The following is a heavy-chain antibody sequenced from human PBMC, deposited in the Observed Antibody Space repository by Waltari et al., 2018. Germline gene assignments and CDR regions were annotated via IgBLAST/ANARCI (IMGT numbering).Heavy chain of an antibody. Sequence: QVQLVESGGGVVQPGTSLTPSCASSGFPSSSCGMYWGRQVPGKGVEWVAVIWQDGRTKYHADSVKGRFTVSRDNSRNTLYLEMTSLRAEDTAVYYCVKETTYSHGSDYWGQGNLVSVSS. CDR3: VKETTYSHGSDY. D-gene: IGHD5-18*01. J-gene: IGHJ4*02. CDR1: GFPSSSCG. V-gene: IGHV3-33*06. CDR2: IWQDGRTK.